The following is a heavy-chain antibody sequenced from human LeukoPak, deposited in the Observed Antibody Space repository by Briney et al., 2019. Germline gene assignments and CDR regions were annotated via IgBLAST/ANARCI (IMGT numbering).Heavy chain of an antibody. D-gene: IGHD6-13*01. CDR1: GFTFSSYG. J-gene: IGHJ4*02. Sequence: GGSLRLSCAASGFTFSSYGMHWVRQAPGEGLEWVAVISYDGSNKYYADSVKGRFTISRDNSKNTLYLQMNSLRAEDTAVYYCAKQISSSWYYFDYWGQGTLVTVSS. CDR2: ISYDGSNK. CDR3: AKQISSSWYYFDY. V-gene: IGHV3-30*18.